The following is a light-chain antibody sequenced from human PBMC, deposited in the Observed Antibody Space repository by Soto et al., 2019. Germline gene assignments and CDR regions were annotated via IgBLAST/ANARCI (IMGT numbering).Light chain of an antibody. CDR1: QSVSSSY. Sequence: EIVLTQSPGTLSLSPGERATLSCRASQSVSSSYLAWYQQKPGQAPRLLIYGASSRATGIPDRFSGSGSGTAVTLTISRLELEDFAVYYCQQYGSSPTWTFGQGTKVEIK. CDR2: GAS. CDR3: QQYGSSPTWT. V-gene: IGKV3-20*01. J-gene: IGKJ1*01.